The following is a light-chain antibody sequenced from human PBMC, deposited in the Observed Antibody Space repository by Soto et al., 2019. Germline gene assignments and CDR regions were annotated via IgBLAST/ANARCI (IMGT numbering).Light chain of an antibody. V-gene: IGKV1-39*01. Sequence: DIQMTQSPSSLSASVGDRLSITCRASQSISSYLHWYQQKSGKAPKLLIYAASSLQSGVPSRFSGSGSGTDFTLTISSLQPEDFATYFCQQSYSTPRTFAQGTKVEIK. CDR2: AAS. J-gene: IGKJ1*01. CDR3: QQSYSTPRT. CDR1: QSISSY.